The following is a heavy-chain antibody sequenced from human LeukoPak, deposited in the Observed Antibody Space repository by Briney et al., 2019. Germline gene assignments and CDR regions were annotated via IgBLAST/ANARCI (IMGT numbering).Heavy chain of an antibody. CDR1: GFTFSSSS. V-gene: IGHV3-48*04. CDR2: ISSSHSTI. CDR3: ARLYYQLLPYFDY. J-gene: IGHJ4*02. Sequence: GGSLRLSCAASGFTFSSSSMNWVRQAPGKGLEWIGYISSSHSTIYYADSMKGRFTISRDNAENTLYLQMINLRAEDTAVYYCARLYYQLLPYFDYWGQGTLVTVAS. D-gene: IGHD3-10*01.